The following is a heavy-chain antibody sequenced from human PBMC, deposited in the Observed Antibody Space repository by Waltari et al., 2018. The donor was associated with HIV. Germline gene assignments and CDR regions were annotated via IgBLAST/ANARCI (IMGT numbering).Heavy chain of an antibody. D-gene: IGHD6-13*01. CDR1: GFTFTHYS. CDR2: ISGSGSST. J-gene: IGHJ3*02. V-gene: IGHV3-23*04. CDR3: AKDYAAAGRDDTFDI. Sequence: EVQLVESGGGLVKPGGSLRPPCAAPGFTFTHYSMSWGRQAPGKGLEWVSTISGSGSSTYYADSVKGRFTISRDKSRNTLYLQMNSLRAEDTAVYYWAKDYAAAGRDDTFDIWGQGTMVTVSS.